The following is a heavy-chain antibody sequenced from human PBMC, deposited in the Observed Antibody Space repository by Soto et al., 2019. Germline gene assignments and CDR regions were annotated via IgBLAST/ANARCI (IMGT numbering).Heavy chain of an antibody. V-gene: IGHV4-34*01. J-gene: IGHJ5*02. CDR2: INHTGGT. CDR3: ATRITVFGLLLPPFDP. CDR1: GGSVNVYY. Sequence: NPSETLSLTCAFYGGSVNVYYWNWIRQPPGKGLEWIGEINHTGGTHYNPSLKSRVTMSVDTSKNQFSLRLSSVTAADTAIYYCATRITVFGLLLPPFDPWGQGTKVTVSS. D-gene: IGHD3-3*01.